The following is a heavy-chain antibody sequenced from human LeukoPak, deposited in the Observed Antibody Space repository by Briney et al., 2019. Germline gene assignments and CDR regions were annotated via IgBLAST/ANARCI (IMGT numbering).Heavy chain of an antibody. CDR1: GFLISTNS. V-gene: IGHV3-53*01. CDR3: ATWGSYGYGLPS. J-gene: IGHJ5*02. CDR2: IYSGGST. D-gene: IGHD5-18*01. Sequence: PGMSLSLSCAASGFLISTNSLTWVRQAPGKGLEWGSNIYSGGSTYYSDSVKGRFTISRDISKNTVYLQMNGLRAEDTAVYYCATWGSYGYGLPSWGPGTLVTVSS.